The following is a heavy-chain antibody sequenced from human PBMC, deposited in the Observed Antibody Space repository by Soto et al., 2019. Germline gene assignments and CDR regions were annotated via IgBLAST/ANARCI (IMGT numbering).Heavy chain of an antibody. CDR1: GGTFSSDA. Sequence: QVQLVQSGAEVKKPGSSVKFSCKASGGTFSSDAISWVRQAPGQGLEWMGWIIPIFGTANYAQKFQGRVTIPADEATSTAYMELSSLRSEDTAGYYCAGGYCSCGSCCQLVFWFDPWGQGTLVTVSS. D-gene: IGHD2-15*01. CDR2: IIPIFGTA. V-gene: IGHV1-69*01. J-gene: IGHJ5*02. CDR3: AGGYCSCGSCCQLVFWFDP.